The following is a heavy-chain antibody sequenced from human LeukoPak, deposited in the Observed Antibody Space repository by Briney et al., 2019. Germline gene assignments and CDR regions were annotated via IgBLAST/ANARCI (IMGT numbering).Heavy chain of an antibody. CDR1: GYTFTGYY. CDR2: INPNSGGT. D-gene: IGHD1-26*01. J-gene: IGHJ4*02. Sequence: ASLKLSCKASGYTFTGYYMHWVRQAPGQGLEWMGWINPNSGGTNYAQKFQGRVTMPRDTSISTAYRELSRLRSDDTAVYYCARWVGATLYYFDYWGQGTLVTVSS. V-gene: IGHV1-2*02. CDR3: ARWVGATLYYFDY.